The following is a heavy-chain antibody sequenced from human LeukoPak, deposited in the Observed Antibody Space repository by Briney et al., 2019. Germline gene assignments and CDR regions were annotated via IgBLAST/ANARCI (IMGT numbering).Heavy chain of an antibody. CDR3: AKWASGSSDPLDY. V-gene: IGHV3-33*06. Sequence: PGGSLRLSCAASGFTFSSYGMHWVRQAPGKGLEWLAVIWYDGSNKYYADSVKGRFTISRDNSKNTLYLQMNSLRAEDTAVYYCAKWASGSSDPLDYWGQGTLVTVSS. D-gene: IGHD3-10*01. J-gene: IGHJ4*02. CDR2: IWYDGSNK. CDR1: GFTFSSYG.